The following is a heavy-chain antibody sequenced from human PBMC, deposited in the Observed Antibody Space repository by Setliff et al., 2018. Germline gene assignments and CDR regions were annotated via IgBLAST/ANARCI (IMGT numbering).Heavy chain of an antibody. CDR2: IYYSGTT. Sequence: SETLSLTCTVSGDSISSSRYYWAWIRQPPGKGLEWIGNIYYSGTTYSNPSLKSRVTMSVDTSKNRFSLRLNSVTASDTAVYYCATTGTYRYFDYWGQGTLVTVSS. D-gene: IGHD1-1*01. CDR3: ATTGTYRYFDY. J-gene: IGHJ4*02. V-gene: IGHV4-39*01. CDR1: GDSISSSRYY.